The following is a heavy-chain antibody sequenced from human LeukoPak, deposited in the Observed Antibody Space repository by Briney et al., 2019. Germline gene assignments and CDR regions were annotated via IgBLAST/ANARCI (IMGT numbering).Heavy chain of an antibody. CDR1: GGSISSSSYY. CDR2: IYYSGST. J-gene: IGHJ4*02. Sequence: SETLSLTCTVSGGSISSSSYYWGWIRQPPGKGLEWIGSIYYSGSTYYNPSLKSRVTISVDTSKNQFSLKLNSVTPEDTAVYYCAREPDHSSGWYPFDYWGQGTLVTVSS. V-gene: IGHV4-39*02. CDR3: AREPDHSSGWYPFDY. D-gene: IGHD6-19*01.